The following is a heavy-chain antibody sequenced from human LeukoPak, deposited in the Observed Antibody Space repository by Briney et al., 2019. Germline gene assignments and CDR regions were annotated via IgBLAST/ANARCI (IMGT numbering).Heavy chain of an antibody. D-gene: IGHD6-6*01. V-gene: IGHV4-34*01. J-gene: IGHJ4*03. CDR2: IDHRGSS. CDR1: GESFSAYF. Sequence: SETLSLTCAVHGESFSAYFWSWIRQVPGKGLEWIGEIDHRGSSNYNPPLKSRATISVDTSKNHFSLSLTSVTAADTAVYYCATRSSTLTAARCFDDCWHRTVVTVSS. CDR3: ATRSSTLTAARCFDD.